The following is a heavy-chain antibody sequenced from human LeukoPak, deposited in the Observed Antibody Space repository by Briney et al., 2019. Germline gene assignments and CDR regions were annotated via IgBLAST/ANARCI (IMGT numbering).Heavy chain of an antibody. CDR1: GFTFSSYS. V-gene: IGHV3-21*01. J-gene: IGHJ4*02. CDR2: ISSSSSYI. D-gene: IGHD3-9*01. Sequence: GGSLRLSCAASGFTFSSYSMNWVRQAPGKGLEWVSSISSSSSYIYYADSVKGRFTISRDNAKNSLYLQMNSLRAEDTAVYYCARECPNYDILTGSAYAPFDYWGQGTLVTVSS. CDR3: ARECPNYDILTGSAYAPFDY.